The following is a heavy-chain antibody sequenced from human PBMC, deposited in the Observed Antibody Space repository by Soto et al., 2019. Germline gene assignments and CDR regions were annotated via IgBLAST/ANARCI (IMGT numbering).Heavy chain of an antibody. V-gene: IGHV3-48*02. CDR1: GFTFSSYS. CDR3: AREGYCSSTSCYTLYYGMDV. Sequence: GGSLRLSCAASGFTFSSYSMNWVRQAPGKGLEWVSYISSSSSTIYYADSVKGRFTISRDNAKNSLYLQMNSLRDEDTAVYYCAREGYCSSTSCYTLYYGMDVWGQGTTVTVSS. J-gene: IGHJ6*02. CDR2: ISSSSSTI. D-gene: IGHD2-2*02.